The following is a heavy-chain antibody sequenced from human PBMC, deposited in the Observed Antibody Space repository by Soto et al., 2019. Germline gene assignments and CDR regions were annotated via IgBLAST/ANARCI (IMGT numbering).Heavy chain of an antibody. CDR1: GGSISSNY. V-gene: IGHV4-59*01. CDR2: IYYSGST. CDR3: ARARAVVVPYVNYYYYGMDG. J-gene: IGHJ6*02. D-gene: IGHD2-2*01. Sequence: QVQLQESGPGLVKPSETLSLTCTVSGGSISSNYWSWIRQPPGKGLEWIGYIYYSGSTNYNPSLKRRATISINRSKCQSTLGLCSLTAAYTAVYYCARARAVVVPYVNYYYYGMDGWGRGTTVTV.